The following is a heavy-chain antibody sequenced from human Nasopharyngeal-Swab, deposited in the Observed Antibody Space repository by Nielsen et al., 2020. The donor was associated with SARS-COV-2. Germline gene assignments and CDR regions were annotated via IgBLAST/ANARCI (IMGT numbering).Heavy chain of an antibody. CDR1: GGSISSYY. J-gene: IGHJ6*03. CDR2: IYYSGST. Sequence: SETLSLTCTVSGGSISSYYWSWIRQPPGKGLEWIGYIYYSGSTNYNPSLKSRVTISVDTSKNQFSLKLSSVTAADTAVYYCARVFFPKEGNYYYYYYMDVWGKGTTVTVSS. CDR3: ARVFFPKEGNYYYYYYMDV. D-gene: IGHD3-3*01. V-gene: IGHV4-59*01.